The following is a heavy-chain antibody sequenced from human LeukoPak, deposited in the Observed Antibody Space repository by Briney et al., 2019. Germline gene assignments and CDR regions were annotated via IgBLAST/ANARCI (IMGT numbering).Heavy chain of an antibody. CDR3: ARGWFQYCSSTSCSPGWFDP. CDR1: GFTVSSNY. V-gene: IGHV3-53*01. Sequence: GGSLRLSCAASGFTVSSNYMSWVRQAPGKGLEWVSVIYSGGSTYYADSVKGRFTISRDNSKNTLYLQMNSLRAEDTAVYYCARGWFQYCSSTSCSPGWFDPWGQGTLVTVSS. D-gene: IGHD2-2*01. J-gene: IGHJ5*02. CDR2: IYSGGST.